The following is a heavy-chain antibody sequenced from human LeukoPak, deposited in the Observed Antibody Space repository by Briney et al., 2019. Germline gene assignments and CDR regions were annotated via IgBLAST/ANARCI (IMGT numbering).Heavy chain of an antibody. CDR2: ISSSNSYI. CDR3: ARDRSGTGGFDP. CDR1: GFTFSSYS. V-gene: IGHV3-21*01. Sequence: GSLTLSCAASGFTFSSYSMNWVRQAPGKGLEWVSSISSSNSYIYYADAVKGRFTISRDNAKNTLYLQMNSLRAEDTAVYYCARDRSGTGGFDPWGQGTLVTVSA. D-gene: IGHD6-19*01. J-gene: IGHJ5*02.